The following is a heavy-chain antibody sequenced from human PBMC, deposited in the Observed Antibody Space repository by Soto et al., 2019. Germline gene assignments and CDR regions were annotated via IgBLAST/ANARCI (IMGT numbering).Heavy chain of an antibody. Sequence: SETLSLTCTVSGGSISSEFYYWAWIRQPPGKGLEWIGNINYSGTTYYNPSLKNRVTISVDASKNQYYLKLTSVTAADTAVYYCARTPGYWGQGTLVTVSS. J-gene: IGHJ4*02. CDR3: ARTPGY. CDR1: GGSISSEFYY. CDR2: INYSGTT. V-gene: IGHV4-39*07.